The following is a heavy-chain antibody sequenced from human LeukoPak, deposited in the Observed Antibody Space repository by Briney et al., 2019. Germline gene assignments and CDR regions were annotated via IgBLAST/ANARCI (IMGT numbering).Heavy chain of an antibody. CDR2: IWYDGSND. V-gene: IGHV3-33*01. D-gene: IGHD1-14*01. CDR3: ARDGSPIKAVTEDYYYYGMDV. J-gene: IGHJ6*02. Sequence: GRSLRLSCAASGFTFSSFGMYWVRQAPGKGLEWVAVIWYDGSNDDYADSVKGRFTISRDNSKNTLYLQMNSLRAEDTAVYYCARDGSPIKAVTEDYYYYGMDVWGQGTTVTVSS. CDR1: GFTFSSFG.